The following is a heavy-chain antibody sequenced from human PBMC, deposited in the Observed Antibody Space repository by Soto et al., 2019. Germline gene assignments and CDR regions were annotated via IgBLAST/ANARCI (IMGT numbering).Heavy chain of an antibody. CDR1: GFTFDDYA. Sequence: PGGSLRLSCAASGFTFDDYAMHWVRQAPGKGLEWVSGISWNSGSIGYADSVKGRFTISRDNAKNSLYLQMNSLRAEDTALYYCAKDKYSSGWADLGFDYWGQGTLVTVSS. CDR2: ISWNSGSI. V-gene: IGHV3-9*01. CDR3: AKDKYSSGWADLGFDY. D-gene: IGHD6-19*01. J-gene: IGHJ4*02.